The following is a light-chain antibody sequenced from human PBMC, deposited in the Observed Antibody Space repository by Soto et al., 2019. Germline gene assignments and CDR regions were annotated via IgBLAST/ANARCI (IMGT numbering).Light chain of an antibody. J-gene: IGKJ1*01. CDR3: QQYNDNWT. V-gene: IGKV1-5*03. CDR1: QSISSW. CDR2: KAS. Sequence: DIQMTQFPSTLSASVGDRVTITCRASQSISSWLAWYQQKPGTAPKLLIYKASTLQSGVPSRFSGSGSGTDFTLTITSLQPDDSATYYCQQYNDNWTFGQGTKV.